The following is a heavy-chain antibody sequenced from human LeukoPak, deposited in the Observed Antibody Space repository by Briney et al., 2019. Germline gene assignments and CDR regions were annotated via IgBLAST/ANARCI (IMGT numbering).Heavy chain of an antibody. D-gene: IGHD3-16*02. CDR2: MNPNSGNT. CDR3: ARGRRGRGSYRYYYYMHV. V-gene: IGHV1-8*01. J-gene: IGHJ6*03. Sequence: ASVKVSCKASGYTFTSYDINWVRQATGQGLEWMGWMNPNSGNTGYAQKFQGRVTMTRNTSISTAYMELSSLRSEDTAVYYCARGRRGRGSYRYYYYMHVWGKGTTVTISS. CDR1: GYTFTSYD.